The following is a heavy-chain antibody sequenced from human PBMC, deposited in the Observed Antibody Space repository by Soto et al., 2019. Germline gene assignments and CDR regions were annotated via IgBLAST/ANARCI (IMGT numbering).Heavy chain of an antibody. J-gene: IGHJ3*02. D-gene: IGHD1-26*01. V-gene: IGHV3-33*01. CDR3: ARGGSLGGFDI. CDR2: IWYDGSNK. CDR1: GFIFSSHG. Sequence: GGSLRLSCAASGFIFSSHGMHWVRQAPGKGLEWVAVIWYDGSNKYYADSVKGRFTISRDNSKNTLYLHMNSLRAEDTAVYYCARGGSLGGFDIWGQGTMVTVSS.